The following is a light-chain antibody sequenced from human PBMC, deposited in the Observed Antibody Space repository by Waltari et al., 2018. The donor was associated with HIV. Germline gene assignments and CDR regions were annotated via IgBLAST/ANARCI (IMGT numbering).Light chain of an antibody. CDR3: QAWYHSDDPIF. Sequence: SYVLTQPPSVSVAPGKTATITCGGDNIGTKSVQWYQQRPGQAPVLVVYHDNNRPSGVPGRFSGSNSGATATLTISRVEAGDEADYYCQAWYHSDDPIFFGGGTQLTVL. CDR1: NIGTKS. J-gene: IGLJ2*01. V-gene: IGLV3-21*03. CDR2: HDN.